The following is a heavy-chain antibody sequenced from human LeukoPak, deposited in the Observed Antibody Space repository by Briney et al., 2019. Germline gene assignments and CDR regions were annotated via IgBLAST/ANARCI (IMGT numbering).Heavy chain of an antibody. D-gene: IGHD3-22*01. J-gene: IGHJ4*02. CDR3: AREGVYYYDSSGSGGYYFDY. V-gene: IGHV3-33*01. Sequence: GGSLRLSCAASGFTFSSYGMHWVRQAPGKGLEWVALISYDGSNKYYANSVKGRFTISRDNSKNTLYLQMNSLRAEDTAVYYCAREGVYYYDSSGSGGYYFDYWGQGTLVTVSS. CDR1: GFTFSSYG. CDR2: ISYDGSNK.